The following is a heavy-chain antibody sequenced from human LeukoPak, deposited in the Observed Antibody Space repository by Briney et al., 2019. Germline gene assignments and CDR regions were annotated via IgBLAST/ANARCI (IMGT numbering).Heavy chain of an antibody. D-gene: IGHD3-9*01. Sequence: ASVKVSCKASGGTFSSYAISWVRQAPGQGLELMGVIIPIFGTANYAQKFQGRVTITADESTSTAYMELSSLRSADTAVYYCARGIILTGYGLWYFDYWGQGTLVTVSS. V-gene: IGHV1-69*13. CDR2: IIPIFGTA. CDR1: GGTFSSYA. CDR3: ARGIILTGYGLWYFDY. J-gene: IGHJ4*02.